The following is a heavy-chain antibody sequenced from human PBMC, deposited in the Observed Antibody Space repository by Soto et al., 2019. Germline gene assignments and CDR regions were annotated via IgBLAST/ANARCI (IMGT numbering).Heavy chain of an antibody. J-gene: IGHJ2*01. D-gene: IGHD4-17*01. V-gene: IGHV1-69*08. Sequence: QDQLVQSGAEVKKPGSSVKVSCKASGGTFSSHTFSWVRQAPGQGLEWMGRIIPALGTATYAQKFQGRVTITADESATTVYMDLNSRRSEDTAVYSCARPDFGDYWYFDLWGRGTLVTVSS. CDR3: ARPDFGDYWYFDL. CDR2: IIPALGTA. CDR1: GGTFSSHT.